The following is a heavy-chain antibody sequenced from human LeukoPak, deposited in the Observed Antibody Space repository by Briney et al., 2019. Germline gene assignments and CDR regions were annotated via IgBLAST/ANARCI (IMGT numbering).Heavy chain of an antibody. CDR2: IKQDGSEK. CDR1: GFTFSSYW. CDR3: ARCSGSYVYYFDY. Sequence: GGSLGLSCAASGFTFSSYWMSWVRQAPGKGLEWVANIKQDGSEKYYVDSVKGRFTISRDNAKNSLYLQMNSLRAEDTAVYYCARCSGSYVYYFDYWGQGTLVTVSS. D-gene: IGHD1-26*01. V-gene: IGHV3-7*03. J-gene: IGHJ4*02.